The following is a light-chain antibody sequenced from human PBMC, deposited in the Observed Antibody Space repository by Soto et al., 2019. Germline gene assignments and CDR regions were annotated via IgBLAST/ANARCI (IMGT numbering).Light chain of an antibody. CDR2: DAS. Sequence: DIQMTQSPSSLSASVGDRVTITCRASQTISTYLNWYQQKPGKAPRLLIYDASSLLSGVPSRFSGSGSGTDFTLTIASLQPEDFSTYYCQQFNTSPWTFGQGTKVEIK. J-gene: IGKJ1*01. CDR3: QQFNTSPWT. CDR1: QTISTY. V-gene: IGKV1-39*01.